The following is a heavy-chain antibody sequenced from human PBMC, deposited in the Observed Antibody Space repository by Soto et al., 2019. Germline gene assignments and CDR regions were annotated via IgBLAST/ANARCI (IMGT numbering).Heavy chain of an antibody. D-gene: IGHD2-2*01. J-gene: IGHJ5*02. Sequence: QVQLVQSGAEVKKPGSSVKVSCKASGGTFSSYAISWVRQAPGQGLEWMGGIIPIFGTANYAQKFQGRVTITAGESTSTAYMELSSLRSEDTAVYYCARARSLYCISTSCYDWFDPWGQGTLVTVSS. CDR1: GGTFSSYA. CDR3: ARARSLYCISTSCYDWFDP. V-gene: IGHV1-69*12. CDR2: IIPIFGTA.